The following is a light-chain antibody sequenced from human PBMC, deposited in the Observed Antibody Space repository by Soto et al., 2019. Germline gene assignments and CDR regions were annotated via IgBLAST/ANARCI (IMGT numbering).Light chain of an antibody. J-gene: IGKJ2*01. CDR1: QSVSSSY. V-gene: IGKV3-20*01. CDR2: AAS. CDR3: QQYGSSSYT. Sequence: EIVLTQSPGTLSLSPGERATLSCRASQSVSSSYLAWYQQKPGQAPRLLIFAASSTPTGIPDRFSGSGSGTDFALTVSRLEPEDFAVYFCQQYGSSSYTFGQGTKLEI.